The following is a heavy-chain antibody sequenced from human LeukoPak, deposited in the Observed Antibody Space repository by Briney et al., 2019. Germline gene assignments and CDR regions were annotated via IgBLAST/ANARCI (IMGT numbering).Heavy chain of an antibody. CDR2: ISAYNGNT. Sequence: ASVTVSCKASGYTFTSYGISWVRQAPGQGLEWMGWISAYNGNTNYAQKLQGRVTMTTDTSTSTAYMELRSLRSDDTAVYYCARECIVVVPAAIPFDYYYYMDVWGKGTTVTVS. D-gene: IGHD2-2*01. CDR3: ARECIVVVPAAIPFDYYYYMDV. CDR1: GYTFTSYG. J-gene: IGHJ6*03. V-gene: IGHV1-18*01.